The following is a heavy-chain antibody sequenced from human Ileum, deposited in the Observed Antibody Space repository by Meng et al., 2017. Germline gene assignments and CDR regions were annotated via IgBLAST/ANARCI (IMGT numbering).Heavy chain of an antibody. Sequence: QVPLQESGPGLVKPAGTLSLTCAVSGGSISSSDRWRWVRQPPGKGLEWIGEIYHSGSTNYNPSLKSRVTISVDKSKNQFSLKLSSVTAADTAVYYCARYILRWGYYFDYWGQGTLVTVSS. CDR1: GGSISSSDR. CDR3: ARYILRWGYYFDY. V-gene: IGHV4-4*02. CDR2: IYHSGST. D-gene: IGHD4-23*01. J-gene: IGHJ4*02.